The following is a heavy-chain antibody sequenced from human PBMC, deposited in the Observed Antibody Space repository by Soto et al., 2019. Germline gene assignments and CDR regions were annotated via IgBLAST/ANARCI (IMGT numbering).Heavy chain of an antibody. D-gene: IGHD6-13*01. J-gene: IGHJ5*02. CDR3: ARAKVVAAAGTENWFDP. CDR2: IYYSGST. V-gene: IGHV4-31*03. CDR1: GGSISSGGYY. Sequence: PSETLSLTCTVSGGSISSGGYYWSWIRQHPGKGLEWIGYIYYSGSTYYNPSLKSRVTISVDTSKNQFSLKLSSVTAADTAVYYCARAKVVAAAGTENWFDPWGQGTLVTVSS.